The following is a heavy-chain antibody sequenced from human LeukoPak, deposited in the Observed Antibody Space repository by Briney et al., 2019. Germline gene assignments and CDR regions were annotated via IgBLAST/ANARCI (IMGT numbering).Heavy chain of an antibody. CDR2: IIPILGIA. CDR3: ARDTFYCSGGSCLLPGLMFDP. V-gene: IGHV1-69*04. J-gene: IGHJ5*02. CDR1: GGTFSSYA. Sequence: GASVKVSCKASGGTFSSYAISWVRQAPGQGLEWMGRIIPILGIANYAQKFQGRVTMTRNTSTNTAYMELSSLRSDDTAVYYCARDTFYCSGGSCLLPGLMFDPWGQGTLVTVSS. D-gene: IGHD2-15*01.